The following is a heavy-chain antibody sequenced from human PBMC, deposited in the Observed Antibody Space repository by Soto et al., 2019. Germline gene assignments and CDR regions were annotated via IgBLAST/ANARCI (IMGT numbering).Heavy chain of an antibody. J-gene: IGHJ6*02. V-gene: IGHV3-23*01. CDR1: GFTFSSYA. CDR2: ISGSGGST. Sequence: EVQLLESGGGFVQPGGSLRLSCAASGFTFSSYAMSWVRQALGKGLEWVSVISGSGGSTYYADSVKGRFTISRDNSKNTLYVQMNSLRAEDAAVYYCAKIEYASSWYYYGMDVWGQGTTVTVSS. D-gene: IGHD6-13*01. CDR3: AKIEYASSWYYYGMDV.